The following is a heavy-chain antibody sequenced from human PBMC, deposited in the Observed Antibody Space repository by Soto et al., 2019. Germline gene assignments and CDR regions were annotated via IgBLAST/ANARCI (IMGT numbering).Heavy chain of an antibody. CDR2: MNPNSGNT. V-gene: IGHV1-8*01. CDR3: ARYRTYYYGSGSYYNVGVEANYYYYMDV. Sequence: ASVKVSCKASGYTFTSYDINWVRQATGQGLEWMGWMNPNSGNTGYAQKFQGRVTMTRNTSISTAYMELSSLRSEDTAVYYCARYRTYYYGSGSYYNVGVEANYYYYMDVWGKGTTVTVSS. D-gene: IGHD3-10*01. CDR1: GYTFTSYD. J-gene: IGHJ6*03.